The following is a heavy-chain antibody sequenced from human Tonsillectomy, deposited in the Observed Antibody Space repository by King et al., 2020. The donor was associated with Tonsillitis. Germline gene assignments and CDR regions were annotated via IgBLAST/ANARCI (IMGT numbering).Heavy chain of an antibody. CDR1: GFAFSDHY. V-gene: IGHV3-11*06. J-gene: IGHJ1*01. CDR3: AGPSGYSGYVYS. CDR2: ISSLSTFT. D-gene: IGHD5-12*01. Sequence: QLVESGGGLVKPGGSLRLSCAASGFAFSDHYMSWIRQAPGKGLEWVSYISSLSTFTHYADSVKGRFTISRDDGKNALYLQMNSLRAEDTAVYYCAGPSGYSGYVYSWGQGTLVTVSS.